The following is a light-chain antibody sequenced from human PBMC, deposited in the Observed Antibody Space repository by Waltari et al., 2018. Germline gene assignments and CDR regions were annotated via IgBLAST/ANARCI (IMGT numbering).Light chain of an antibody. J-gene: IGLJ2*01. V-gene: IGLV3-21*04. CDR1: NMATKG. Sequence: YVLTQPPSVSVAPGETASPPCGGRNMATKGVQWYQQKAGQAPFLVIYYGSDRPSGIPERFSGSNSGNTATLTISRVEAGDEADYYCQVWDSSSASVVFGGGSRLTVL. CDR2: YGS. CDR3: QVWDSSSASVV.